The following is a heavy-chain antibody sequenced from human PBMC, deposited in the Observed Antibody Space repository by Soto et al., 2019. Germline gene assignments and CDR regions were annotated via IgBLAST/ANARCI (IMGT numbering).Heavy chain of an antibody. V-gene: IGHV4-31*03. CDR1: GGSISSGGYY. J-gene: IGHJ6*02. Sequence: SETLSLTCTVSGGSISSGGYYWSWIRQHPGKGLEWIGYIYYSGSTYYNPSLKSRVTISVDTSKNQFSLKLSSVTAADTAVYYCARAGYDFWSGYYLAPMDVWGQGTTVTVSS. D-gene: IGHD3-3*01. CDR2: IYYSGST. CDR3: ARAGYDFWSGYYLAPMDV.